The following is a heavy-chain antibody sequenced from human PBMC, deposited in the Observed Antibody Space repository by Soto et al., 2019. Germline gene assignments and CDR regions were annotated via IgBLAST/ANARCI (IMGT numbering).Heavy chain of an antibody. J-gene: IGHJ4*02. Sequence: QVQLVESGGGLVKPGGSLRLSCAASGFTFSDYYMSWIRQAPGKGLEWVSYISRSGSTIYYTDLVKGRFTTSRDNAKNSLYLQMNSLRAEDTAVYYCARPQGYGDYAIEYWGQGTLVTVSS. CDR3: ARPQGYGDYAIEY. V-gene: IGHV3-11*01. CDR2: ISRSGSTI. D-gene: IGHD4-17*01. CDR1: GFTFSDYY.